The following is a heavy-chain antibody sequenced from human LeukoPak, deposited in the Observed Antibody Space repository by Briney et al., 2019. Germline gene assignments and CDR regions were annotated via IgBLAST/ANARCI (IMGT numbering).Heavy chain of an antibody. CDR2: ISAYNGNT. CDR1: GYTFTSYG. Sequence: ASVKVSCKASGYTFTSYGISWVRQAPGQGLEWMGWISAYNGNTNYAQKLQGRVTMTTDTSTSTAYMELRSLRSDDTAVYYCARDHYDFWSGYLYYYYYYGMDVWGQGTTVTVSS. J-gene: IGHJ6*02. V-gene: IGHV1-18*01. CDR3: ARDHYDFWSGYLYYYYYYGMDV. D-gene: IGHD3-3*01.